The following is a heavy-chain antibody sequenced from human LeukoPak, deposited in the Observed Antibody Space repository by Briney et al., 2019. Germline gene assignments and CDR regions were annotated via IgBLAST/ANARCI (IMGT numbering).Heavy chain of an antibody. CDR1: GFTFSDYG. D-gene: IGHD3-3*01. Sequence: GGSLRLSCAASGFTFSDYGMNWVRQAPGKGPEWVAFIHFDGSDKYYADSVKGRFTISRDNSKNTLYLQMNSLRPDDTAVNYCARGLEWSTRRHTWFDPWGQGTLVTVSS. CDR3: ARGLEWSTRRHTWFDP. CDR2: IHFDGSDK. J-gene: IGHJ5*02. V-gene: IGHV3-30*02.